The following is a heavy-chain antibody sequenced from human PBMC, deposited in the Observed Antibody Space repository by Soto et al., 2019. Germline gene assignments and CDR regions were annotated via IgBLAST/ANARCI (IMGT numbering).Heavy chain of an antibody. J-gene: IGHJ6*02. D-gene: IGHD2-2*01. V-gene: IGHV1-69*01. CDR1: GGTFSSYA. CDR3: ARDQEGSSTGSYGMDV. CDR2: IIPIFGTA. Sequence: QVQLVQSGAEVKKPGSSVKVSCKASGGTFSSYAISWVRQAPGQGLEWMGGIIPIFGTANYAQKFQGRVTITADEAPSTAYMELSSMRSEDTAVYYCARDQEGSSTGSYGMDVWGQGTTVTVSS.